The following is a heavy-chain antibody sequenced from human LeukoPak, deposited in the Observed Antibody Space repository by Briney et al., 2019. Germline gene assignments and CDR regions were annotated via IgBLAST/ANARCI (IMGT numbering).Heavy chain of an antibody. CDR2: ISYSSSPT. D-gene: IGHD1-26*01. V-gene: IGHV3-48*01. CDR3: ARVGADLAFDI. J-gene: IGHJ3*02. CDR1: GFTFSRYS. Sequence: GGSLRLSCAASGFTFSRYSMNWVRQAPGKGLEWISYISYSSSPTYYADSVKGRFTIPRDKAKNSLYLHMNSLRAEDTAVYYCARVGADLAFDIWGQGTMVTVSS.